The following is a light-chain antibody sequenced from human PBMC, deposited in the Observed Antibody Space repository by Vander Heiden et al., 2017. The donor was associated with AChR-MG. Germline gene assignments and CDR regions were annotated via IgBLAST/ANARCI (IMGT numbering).Light chain of an antibody. CDR2: DAS. Sequence: PGERATLSCRASQSVSSYLAWYQQKPGQAPRLLIYDASNRATGIPARFSGSGSGTDFTLTISSLEPEDFAVYYCQQRSNPITFGQGTRLEIK. CDR3: QQRSNPIT. CDR1: QSVSSY. V-gene: IGKV3-11*01. J-gene: IGKJ5*01.